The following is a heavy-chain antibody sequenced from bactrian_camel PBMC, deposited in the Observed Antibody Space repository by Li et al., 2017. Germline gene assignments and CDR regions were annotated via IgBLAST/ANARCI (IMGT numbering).Heavy chain of an antibody. V-gene: IGHV3S40*01. Sequence: VQLVESGGGSVQSGGSLRLSCAASGYTYRRYCMGWFRQAPGKERELASNIGRSSTYYSDSVKGRFTISQDNTKNTVYLQMNSLKVEDTAMYYCAADFGRPCGPDFILGGQDAYCGQGTQVTVS. CDR3: AADFGRPCGPDFILGGQDAY. D-gene: IGHD1*01. CDR2: NIGRSST. CDR1: GYTYRRYC. J-gene: IGHJ4*01.